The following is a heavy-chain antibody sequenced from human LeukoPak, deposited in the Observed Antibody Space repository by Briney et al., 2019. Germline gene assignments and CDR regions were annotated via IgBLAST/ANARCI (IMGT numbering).Heavy chain of an antibody. CDR1: GFTFSSYS. Sequence: GGSLRLSCAASGFTFSSYSMNWVRQAPGKGLEWVSSISSSSSYIYYAGSVKGRFTISRDNAKNSLYLQMNSLRAEDTAVYYCARDRGVAVAGTHYWGQGTLVTVSS. CDR2: ISSSSSYI. V-gene: IGHV3-21*01. J-gene: IGHJ4*02. CDR3: ARDRGVAVAGTHY. D-gene: IGHD6-19*01.